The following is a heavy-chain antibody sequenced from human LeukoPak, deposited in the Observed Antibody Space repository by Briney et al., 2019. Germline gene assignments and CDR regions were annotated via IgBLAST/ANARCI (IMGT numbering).Heavy chain of an antibody. CDR1: GFTFSSYA. Sequence: PGRSLRLSCAASGFTFSSYAMHWVRQAPGKGLEWVAVISYDGSNKYYADSVKGRFTISRDNSKNTLYLQMNSLRAEDTAVYYCAKVFVGDNPWYFDFWGQGTLVTVSS. J-gene: IGHJ4*02. V-gene: IGHV3-30-3*01. CDR2: ISYDGSNK. CDR3: AKVFVGDNPWYFDF. D-gene: IGHD4-17*01.